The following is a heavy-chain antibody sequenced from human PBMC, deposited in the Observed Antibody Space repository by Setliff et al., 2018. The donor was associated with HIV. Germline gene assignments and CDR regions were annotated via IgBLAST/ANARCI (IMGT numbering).Heavy chain of an antibody. J-gene: IGHJ4*02. CDR3: ARSLTKQLVLGTSREYYFDS. D-gene: IGHD6-13*01. CDR1: GGSFSTYY. V-gene: IGHV4-4*07. Sequence: SETLSLTCTVSGGSFSTYYWSWIRQPAGEGPEYIGRVHSTGPTIYNPSLKSRVTMSVDPSTKQVSLRLRSVTAADTAVYYCARSLTKQLVLGTSREYYFDSWGLGALVTVSS. CDR2: VHSTGPT.